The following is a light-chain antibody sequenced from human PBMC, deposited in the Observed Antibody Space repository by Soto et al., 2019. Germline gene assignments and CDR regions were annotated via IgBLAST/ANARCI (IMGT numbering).Light chain of an antibody. J-gene: IGKJ5*01. CDR2: DAS. Sequence: DIQMTQSPSSLSASVGDRVTITCRASQSISSYLHWYQQKPGKAPKLLIYDASNLEAGVPSRFRGSGSGTDFTLTISRLQPEDIATYYCQQYENLPTFGQGKRLEIK. V-gene: IGKV1-33*01. CDR3: QQYENLPT. CDR1: QSISSY.